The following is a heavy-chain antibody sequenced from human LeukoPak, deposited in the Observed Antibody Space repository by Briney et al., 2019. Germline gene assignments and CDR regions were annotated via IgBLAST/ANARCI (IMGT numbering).Heavy chain of an antibody. V-gene: IGHV3-21*01. CDR3: ARAVTPFDSSGYYYYYYGMDV. D-gene: IGHD3-22*01. CDR1: GFTFSSYS. J-gene: IGHJ6*02. Sequence: PGGFLRLSCAASGFTFSSYSMNWVRQAPGKGLEWVSSISSSSSYIYYADSVKGRFTISRDNAKNSLYLQMNSLRAEDTAVYYCARAVTPFDSSGYYYYYYGMDVWGQGTTVTVSS. CDR2: ISSSSSYI.